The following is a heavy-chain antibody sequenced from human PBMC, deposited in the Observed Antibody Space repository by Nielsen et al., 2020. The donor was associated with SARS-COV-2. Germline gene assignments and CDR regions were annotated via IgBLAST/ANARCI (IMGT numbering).Heavy chain of an antibody. CDR3: ARGDLVVVPSPILGLGPYFSCYYMDV. J-gene: IGHJ6*03. CDR1: GGSVSSNDW. CDR2: VSHSGSI. D-gene: IGHD2-2*02. Sequence: SETLSLTCAVSGGSVSSNDWWTWVRQSPGKGLEWIGEVSHSGSINYNPSLKSRVTLSMDKSKRQFSLRLTSVSAADTAVYFCARGDLVVVPSPILGLGPYFSCYYMDVWGKGTTVTVSS. V-gene: IGHV4-4*02.